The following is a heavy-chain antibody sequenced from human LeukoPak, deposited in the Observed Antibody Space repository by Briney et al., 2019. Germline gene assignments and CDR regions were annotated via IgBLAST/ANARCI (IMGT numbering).Heavy chain of an antibody. V-gene: IGHV4-4*07. CDR2: SYTSGRT. CDR3: ARDPQLGLLDY. D-gene: IGHD6-6*01. Sequence: SETLSLTCTVAGGSISSYYWSWIRQPAGKGQELIGRSYTSGRTSYNPSLKRRVTMSVDTSMKQFSLKLSSVTAADTAVYFCARDPQLGLLDYWGQGTLVTVSS. CDR1: GGSISSYY. J-gene: IGHJ4*02.